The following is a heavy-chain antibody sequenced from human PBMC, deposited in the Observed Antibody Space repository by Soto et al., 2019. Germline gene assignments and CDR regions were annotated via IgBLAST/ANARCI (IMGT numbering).Heavy chain of an antibody. CDR2: INAGNGNT. CDR1: GHTFTSYA. CDR3: ARGVIADIFDS. Sequence: QVQLVQSGAEVKKPGASVKVSCKTSGHTFTSYAMHWVRQAPGQRLEWMGWINAGNGNTKYSQNFQGRVTITRDTSASTTYMELNSLRSEDTAVYYCARGVIADIFDSWGQGTLVTVSS. V-gene: IGHV1-3*01. D-gene: IGHD2-15*01. J-gene: IGHJ4*02.